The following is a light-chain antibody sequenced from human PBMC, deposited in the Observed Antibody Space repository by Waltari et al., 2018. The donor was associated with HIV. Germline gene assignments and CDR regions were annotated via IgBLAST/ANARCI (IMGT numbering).Light chain of an antibody. CDR2: LSS. CDR3: MQSLQSPWT. V-gene: IGKV2-28*01. Sequence: IVLTQSPVSLPVIPGEPASISCRSSQNLLHSNGNNYLEWYVLKPGRSPQRLIYLSSNRASGVPDRLSGSGSGTDFTLRTSRVAAEDVGVYYCMQSLQSPWTFGQGTKV. CDR1: QNLLHSNGNNY. J-gene: IGKJ1*01.